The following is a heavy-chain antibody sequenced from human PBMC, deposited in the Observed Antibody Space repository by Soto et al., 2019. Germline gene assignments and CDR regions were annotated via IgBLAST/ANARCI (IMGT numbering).Heavy chain of an antibody. V-gene: IGHV4-34*01. CDR1: GGSFSGYY. J-gene: IGHJ4*02. CDR3: ARVWRSYGDRTYYFDY. Sequence: SETLSLTCAVYGGSFSGYYWSWIRQPPGKGLEWIGEINHSGSTNYNPSLKSRVTISVDTSKNQFSLKLSSVTAVDTAVYYCARVWRSYGDRTYYFDYWGQGTLVTVSS. D-gene: IGHD5-18*01. CDR2: INHSGST.